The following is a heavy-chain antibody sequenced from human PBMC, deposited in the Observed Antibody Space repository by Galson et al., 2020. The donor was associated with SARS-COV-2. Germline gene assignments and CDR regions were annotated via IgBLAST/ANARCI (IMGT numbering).Heavy chain of an antibody. CDR1: GYSINSGYY. D-gene: IGHD4-17*01. CDR2: ISHSGSI. CDR3: ARDTRRTVTLTNWFDP. V-gene: IGHV4-38-2*02. Sequence: ASEPLSLTCAVSGYSINSGYYWGWIRQSPETGLEWIGSISHSGSIYYHPSPKSRVTISLDMSKNQFSLNLDSVTAADTAVYYCARDTRRTVTLTNWFDPWGQGTLVIVSS. J-gene: IGHJ5*02.